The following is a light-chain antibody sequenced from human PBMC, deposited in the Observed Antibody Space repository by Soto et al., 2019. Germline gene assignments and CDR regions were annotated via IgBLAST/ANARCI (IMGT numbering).Light chain of an antibody. J-gene: IGKJ1*01. CDR3: QQYGSSPQT. CDR1: QSVTNTY. CDR2: DAS. Sequence: EIVLTQSPATLSLSPGERATLSCGASQSVTNTYLAWYQQKPGQAPRLLIYDASTRATGTPVRFSASGSGTDFTLTISRLEPEDFAVYYCQQYGSSPQTFGQGTKVEIK. V-gene: IGKV3D-20*01.